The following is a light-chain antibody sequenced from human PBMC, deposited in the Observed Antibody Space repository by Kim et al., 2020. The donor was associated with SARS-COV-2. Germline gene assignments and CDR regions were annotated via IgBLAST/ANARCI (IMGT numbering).Light chain of an antibody. CDR2: DAS. V-gene: IGKV1-27*01. J-gene: IGKJ1*01. CDR1: QGISNS. Sequence: DIQMTQSPSSLSASVGDRVTITCRASQGISNSLAWYQQKPGNVPKVLIYDASALHSGVPSRFSGSGSGTDFTLTISSLQPEDVATCYCQKYNAAPWTFGQGTKVDIK. CDR3: QKYNAAPWT.